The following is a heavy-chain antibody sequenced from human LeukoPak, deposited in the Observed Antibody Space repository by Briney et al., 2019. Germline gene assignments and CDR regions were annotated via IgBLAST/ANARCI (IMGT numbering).Heavy chain of an antibody. V-gene: IGHV3-66*01. D-gene: IGHD3-10*01. CDR1: GFTVSGTY. CDR3: VKGSGITGRHGYYYYLDV. CDR2: IYTRGGT. Sequence: GGSLRLSCAASGFTVSGTYMAWVRQAPGKGLDWVSVIYTRGGTYDAASVKGRFTISRDTSKNTLDLQMNSLRLEDTAVYYCVKGSGITGRHGYYYYLDVWGNGSTVTVCS. J-gene: IGHJ6*03.